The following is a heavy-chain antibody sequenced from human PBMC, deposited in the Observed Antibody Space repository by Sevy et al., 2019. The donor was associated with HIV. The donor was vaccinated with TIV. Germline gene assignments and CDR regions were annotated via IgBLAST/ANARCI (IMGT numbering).Heavy chain of an antibody. V-gene: IGHV3-21*01. CDR2: ISSRSSYI. J-gene: IGHJ6*01. CDR3: ARDPGCYGMDI. Sequence: GGSLRLSCAASGFTFSSYSMNWVHQAPGKGLEWVSSISSRSSYIYYADSVKGRFTISRDNAKNSLYLQMNSLRAEDTAVYYCARDPGCYGMDIWGQGTTVTVSS. CDR1: GFTFSSYS.